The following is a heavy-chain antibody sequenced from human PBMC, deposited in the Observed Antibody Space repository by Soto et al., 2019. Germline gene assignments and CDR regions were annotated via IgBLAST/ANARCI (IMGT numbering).Heavy chain of an antibody. CDR1: TYTFSNYW. CDR3: ARQGDSSDWYAADN. D-gene: IGHD6-19*01. J-gene: IGHJ4*02. Sequence: EVQLVQSGAEVKKPGESLKISCKSSTYTFSNYWIGWVRQVPGEGLEWMGIIYPGDADTRYSPSFQGQVTISVDKSITTAYLQWNSLKASDAALYYGARQGDSSDWYAADNWGQGTLVTVSS. CDR2: IYPGDADT. V-gene: IGHV5-51*01.